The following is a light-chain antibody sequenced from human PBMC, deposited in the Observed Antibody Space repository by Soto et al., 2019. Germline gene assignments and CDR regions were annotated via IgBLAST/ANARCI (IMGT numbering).Light chain of an antibody. CDR2: ENN. Sequence: QSVLTQPPSVYAAPGQKVTISCSGSSSNIGNNYVSWYQQLPGTAPKLLIYENNKRPSGIPDRFSGSKSGTSATLGITGLQTWDEADYYCGTWDSSLSASYVFGTGTKVTVL. CDR1: SSNIGNNY. CDR3: GTWDSSLSASYV. V-gene: IGLV1-51*02. J-gene: IGLJ1*01.